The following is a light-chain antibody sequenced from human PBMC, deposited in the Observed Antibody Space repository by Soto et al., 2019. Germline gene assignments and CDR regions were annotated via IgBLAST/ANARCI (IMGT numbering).Light chain of an antibody. CDR1: QTSSTF. CDR2: AAS. CDR3: QQTYSTPLT. Sequence: DIQMTQSPSSLSASVGDTVTITCRASQTSSTFLHWYQHKPGNAPNLLIYAASGLLNGVPSRFSGCGSGTDFTLTISRLQPEDFATYYCQQTYSTPLTFGGGTKVEI. J-gene: IGKJ4*01. V-gene: IGKV1-39*01.